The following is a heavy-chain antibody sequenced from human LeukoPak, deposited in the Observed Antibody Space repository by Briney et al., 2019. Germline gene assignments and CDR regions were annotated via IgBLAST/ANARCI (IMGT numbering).Heavy chain of an antibody. J-gene: IGHJ4*02. D-gene: IGHD1-26*01. Sequence: GALRLSCAASGFTFSSYAMHWVRQAPGKGLEWVAVISYDGSNKYYADSVKGRFTISRDNSKNTLYLQMNSLRAEDTAVYYCAKDPGGSYYLGYLDYWGQGTLVTVSS. CDR2: ISYDGSNK. CDR3: AKDPGGSYYLGYLDY. CDR1: GFTFSSYA. V-gene: IGHV3-30*04.